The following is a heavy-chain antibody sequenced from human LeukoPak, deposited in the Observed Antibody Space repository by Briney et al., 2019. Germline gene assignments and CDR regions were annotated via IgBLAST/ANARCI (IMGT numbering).Heavy chain of an antibody. D-gene: IGHD4-17*01. Sequence: ASVKVSCKASGYTFTSYGISWVRQAPGQGLEWMGWISAYNGNTNYAQKFQGRVTITRDTSASTAYMELSSLRSEDTAVYYCARPLYGDYELDYWGQGTLVTVSS. V-gene: IGHV1-18*01. J-gene: IGHJ4*02. CDR2: ISAYNGNT. CDR3: ARPLYGDYELDY. CDR1: GYTFTSYG.